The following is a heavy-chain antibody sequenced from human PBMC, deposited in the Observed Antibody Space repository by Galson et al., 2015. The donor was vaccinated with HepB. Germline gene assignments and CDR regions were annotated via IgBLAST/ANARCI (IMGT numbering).Heavy chain of an antibody. D-gene: IGHD3-16*01. CDR3: ARRRRADHAYLYYYYGMDV. J-gene: IGHJ6*02. CDR2: IYYSGST. V-gene: IGHV4-59*01. Sequence: SETLSLTCTVSGGSISSYYWSWIRQPPGKGLEWIGYIYYSGSTNYNPSLKSRVTISVDTSKNQFSLKLSSVTAADTAVYYCARRRRADHAYLYYYYGMDVWGQGTTVTVSS. CDR1: GGSISSYY.